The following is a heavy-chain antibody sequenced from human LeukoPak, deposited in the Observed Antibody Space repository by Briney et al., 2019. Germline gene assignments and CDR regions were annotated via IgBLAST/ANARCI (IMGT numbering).Heavy chain of an antibody. D-gene: IGHD2-21*02. CDR1: GFTFSSYA. V-gene: IGHV3-21*01. Sequence: GGSLRLSCAASGFTFSSYAMSWVRQAPGKGLEWVSSISSSSSYIYYAGSVKGRFTISRDNAKNSLYLQMNSLRAEDTAVYYCARDAIVVVTAIRFFDYWGQGTLVTVSS. J-gene: IGHJ4*02. CDR2: ISSSSSYI. CDR3: ARDAIVVVTAIRFFDY.